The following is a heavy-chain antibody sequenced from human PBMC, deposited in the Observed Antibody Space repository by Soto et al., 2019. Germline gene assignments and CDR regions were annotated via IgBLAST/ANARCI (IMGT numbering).Heavy chain of an antibody. CDR2: IYYSGST. J-gene: IGHJ6*02. Sequence: QVQLQESGPGLVKPSQTLSLTCTVSGGSISSGGYYWSWIRQHPGKGLEWIGYIYYSGSTYYNPSLKSRVTISVDPSKHPFSLKLSSVNAAATAVYSCAGSVITIFGGGRYGMDVWGQGTTVTVSS. CDR1: GGSISSGGYY. CDR3: AGSVITIFGGGRYGMDV. V-gene: IGHV4-31*03. D-gene: IGHD3-3*01.